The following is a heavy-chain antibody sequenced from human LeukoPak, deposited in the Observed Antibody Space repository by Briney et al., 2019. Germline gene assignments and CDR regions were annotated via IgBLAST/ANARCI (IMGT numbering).Heavy chain of an antibody. CDR3: ARGRREQPNGPDGFAF. D-gene: IGHD1/OR15-1a*01. CDR1: GGSISNYY. V-gene: IGHV4-59*01. J-gene: IGHJ3*01. Sequence: TSETLSLTCTVSGGSISNYYWSWIRQPPGKGLEWIGYIYYSGSTNYNPSLKSRVTISVDTSKNQFSLKLSSVTAEDTAMYYCARGRREQPNGPDGFAFWGPGTTVTVSS. CDR2: IYYSGST.